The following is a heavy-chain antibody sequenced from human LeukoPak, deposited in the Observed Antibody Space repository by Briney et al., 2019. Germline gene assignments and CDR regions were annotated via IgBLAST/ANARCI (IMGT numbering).Heavy chain of an antibody. V-gene: IGHV4-39*07. J-gene: IGHJ5*02. D-gene: IGHD3-3*01. Sequence: SETLSLTCTVSGGSISSSSYYWGWIRQPPGKGLEWIGSIYYSGSTHYNPSLKSRVTISVETSKNQFSLKLSSVTAADTAVYYCASALDDGVVNGWFDPWGQGTLVTVSS. CDR3: ASALDDGVVNGWFDP. CDR1: GGSISSSSYY. CDR2: IYYSGST.